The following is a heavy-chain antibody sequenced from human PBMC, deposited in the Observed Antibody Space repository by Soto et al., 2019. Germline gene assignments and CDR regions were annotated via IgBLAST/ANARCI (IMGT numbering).Heavy chain of an antibody. V-gene: IGHV3-48*01. CDR2: ISSSSSTI. D-gene: IGHD2-2*01. CDR1: GLTFSSYS. J-gene: IGHJ3*02. CDR3: VRGYRLADIVVVPAASDAFDI. Sequence: GGSLRLSCAASGLTFSSYSMNWVRQAPGKGLEWVSYISSSSSTIYYADSVKGRFTISRDNAKNSLYLQMNSLRAEDTAVYYCVRGYRLADIVVVPAASDAFDIWGQVTMVTVSS.